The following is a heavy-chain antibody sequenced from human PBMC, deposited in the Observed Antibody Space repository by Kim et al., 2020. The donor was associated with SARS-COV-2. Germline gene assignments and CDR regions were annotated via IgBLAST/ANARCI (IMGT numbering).Heavy chain of an antibody. Sequence: ANSVNALFTISRDNSKITLYLQMNSLGAEDTSVYYCAKDLGEYYYYGMDVWGQGTTVTVSS. D-gene: IGHD3-10*01. J-gene: IGHJ6*02. V-gene: IGHV3-53*01. CDR3: AKDLGEYYYYGMDV.